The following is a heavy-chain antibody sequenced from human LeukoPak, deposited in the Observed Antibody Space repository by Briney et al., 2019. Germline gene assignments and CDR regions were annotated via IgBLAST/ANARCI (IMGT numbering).Heavy chain of an antibody. D-gene: IGHD6-13*01. J-gene: IGHJ4*02. V-gene: IGHV4-34*01. CDR3: ARGRGVWSSSWYLY. Sequence: SETLSLTCAVYGGSFSGYYWSWIRQPPGKGLEWIGEINHSGSTNYNPSLKSRVTISVDTSKNQFSLKLSSVTAADTAVYYCARGRGVWSSSWYLYWGQGTLVTVSS. CDR1: GGSFSGYY. CDR2: INHSGST.